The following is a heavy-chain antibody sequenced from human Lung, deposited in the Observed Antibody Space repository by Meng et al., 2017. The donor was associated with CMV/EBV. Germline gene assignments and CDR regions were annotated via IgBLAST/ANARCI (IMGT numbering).Heavy chain of an antibody. Sequence: GESXKISCAASGFTFNTYAMHWVRQAPGKGLEWVAVISYDGSNKYTADSVQGRLTISRENSKNNLYLQMNSLTVEDTAVYYCVRDQGGESMIAVLIERFGMDVWGQGTTVTVSS. CDR1: GFTFNTYA. D-gene: IGHD3-22*01. CDR3: VRDQGGESMIAVLIERFGMDV. V-gene: IGHV3-30*04. CDR2: ISYDGSNK. J-gene: IGHJ6*02.